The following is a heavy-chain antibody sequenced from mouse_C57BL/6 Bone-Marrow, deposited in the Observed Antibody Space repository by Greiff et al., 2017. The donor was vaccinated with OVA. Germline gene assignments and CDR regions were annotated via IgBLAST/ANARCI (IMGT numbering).Heavy chain of an antibody. Sequence: EVKLQESGGDLVKPGGSLKLSCAASGFTFSSYGMSWVRQTPDKRLEWVATISSGGSYTYYPDSVKGRFTISRDNAKNTLYLQMSSLKSEDTAMYYCARHSTLAYWGQGTLVTVSA. J-gene: IGHJ3*01. V-gene: IGHV5-6*01. CDR2: ISSGGSYT. CDR3: ARHSTLAY. CDR1: GFTFSSYG. D-gene: IGHD5-1*01.